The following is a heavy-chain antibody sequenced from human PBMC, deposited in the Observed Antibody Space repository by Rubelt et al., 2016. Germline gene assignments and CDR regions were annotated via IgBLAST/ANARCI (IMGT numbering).Heavy chain of an antibody. J-gene: IGHJ4*02. CDR2: IYQSGST. D-gene: IGHD2-2*01. Sequence: QPQLQESGPGLVKPSETLSLTCTVFGDSITSSSYYWGWIRQHPGKGLEWIGSIYQSGSTYYNPSLKSRVTISVDTSNNQFSRKRSLVTAADTAVYYCARSRIVLVPGFDYWGQGTLVTVSS. CDR1: GDSITSSSYY. V-gene: IGHV4-39*01. CDR3: ARSRIVLVPGFDY.